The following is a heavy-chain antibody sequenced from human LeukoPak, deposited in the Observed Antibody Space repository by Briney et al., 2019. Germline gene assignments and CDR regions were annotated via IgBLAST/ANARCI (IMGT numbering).Heavy chain of an antibody. Sequence: GSLRLSFAASGFTFRSYSMNWVRQAPGKGLEGVSSISSSSSYIYYADSVKGRFTISRDNAKNSLYLQMNSLRAEGTAVYYCARDATDSSGYYGLDAFDIWGQGTMVTVSS. CDR3: ARDATDSSGYYGLDAFDI. CDR2: ISSSSSYI. J-gene: IGHJ3*02. V-gene: IGHV3-21*01. D-gene: IGHD3-22*01. CDR1: GFTFRSYS.